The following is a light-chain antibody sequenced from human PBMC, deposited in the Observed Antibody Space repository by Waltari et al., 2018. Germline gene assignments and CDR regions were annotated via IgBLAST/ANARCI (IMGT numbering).Light chain of an antibody. Sequence: DAVMTQSPLSLPVSLGQPASISCKASQSLVFSDGKTYLHWFRQRPGQSPRRLIYKVSNRDSGVPDRFSGSGSGTDFTLKISRVEAEDVGVYYCMQTTHWPRTFGQGTKVEIK. V-gene: IGKV2-30*01. CDR2: KVS. CDR3: MQTTHWPRT. J-gene: IGKJ1*01. CDR1: QSLVFSDGKTY.